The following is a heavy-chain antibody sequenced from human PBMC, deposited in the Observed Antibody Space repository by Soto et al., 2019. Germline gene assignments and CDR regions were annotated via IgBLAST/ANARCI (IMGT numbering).Heavy chain of an antibody. D-gene: IGHD6-19*01. CDR1: GFTFSSYG. J-gene: IGHJ4*02. V-gene: IGHV3-33*01. CDR2: IWYDGSNK. CDR3: ARDRSIQYSSGWSHFFDY. Sequence: PGGSLRLSCAASGFTFSSYGMHWVRQAPGKGLEWVAVIWYDGSNKYYADSVKGRFTISRDNSKNTLYLQMNSLRAEDTAVYYCARDRSIQYSSGWSHFFDYWGQGTLVTVYS.